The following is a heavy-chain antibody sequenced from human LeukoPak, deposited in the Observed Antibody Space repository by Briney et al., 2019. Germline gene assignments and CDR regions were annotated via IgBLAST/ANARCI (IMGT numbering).Heavy chain of an antibody. D-gene: IGHD1-20*01. Sequence: PGESLRLSCAASGFTFGSYWMHWVRQPPGKGLVWVSRIDIDGRSTSYADSVKGRFTISRDNAKNTMYLQMNSLRAEDTAVYYCARGYDYNWFDSWGQGTLVTVSS. CDR2: IDIDGRST. J-gene: IGHJ5*01. CDR3: ARGYDYNWFDS. V-gene: IGHV3-74*01. CDR1: GFTFGSYW.